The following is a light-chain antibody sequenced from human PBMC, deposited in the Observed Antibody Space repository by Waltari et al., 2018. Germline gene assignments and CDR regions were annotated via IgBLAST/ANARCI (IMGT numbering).Light chain of an antibody. CDR1: SSDVGGYNY. CDR3: SSYTSSSTLDVV. J-gene: IGLJ2*01. Sequence: QSALTQPASVSGSPGQSITISCTGTSSDVGGYNYVSWYQQHPGKAPKLMIYAVSKRPSGVSNRFSGSKSGNPASLTISGLQAEDEADYYCSSYTSSSTLDVVFGGGTKLTVL. CDR2: AVS. V-gene: IGLV2-14*01.